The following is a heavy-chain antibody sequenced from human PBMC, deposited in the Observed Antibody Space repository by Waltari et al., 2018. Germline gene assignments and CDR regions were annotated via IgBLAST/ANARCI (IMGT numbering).Heavy chain of an antibody. J-gene: IGHJ3*02. CDR2: IYYSGGT. D-gene: IGHD5-12*01. CDR3: ARRKGEVATVNAFDI. Sequence: QLQLQESGPGLVKPSETLSLTCTVSGGSISSSSYYWGWIRQPPGKGLEWIGSIYYSGGTYYTPSLKSRVTISVDTSKNQFSLKLSSVTAADTAVDYCARRKGEVATVNAFDIWGQGTMVTVSS. V-gene: IGHV4-39*07. CDR1: GGSISSSSYY.